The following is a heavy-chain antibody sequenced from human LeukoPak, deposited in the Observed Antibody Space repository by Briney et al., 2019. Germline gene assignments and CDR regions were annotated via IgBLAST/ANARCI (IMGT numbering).Heavy chain of an antibody. CDR1: GGSISSYY. V-gene: IGHV4-4*07. J-gene: IGHJ3*02. CDR2: IYHSGTT. Sequence: PSETLSLACTVSGGSISSYYWSWIRQPAGKGLEWIGRIYHSGTTKYNPSLKSRVTISIDTSKNQFSLRLSSVTAADTAVYYCARFSDFWSGYYRHDAFDIWGQGTTVTVSS. D-gene: IGHD3-3*01. CDR3: ARFSDFWSGYYRHDAFDI.